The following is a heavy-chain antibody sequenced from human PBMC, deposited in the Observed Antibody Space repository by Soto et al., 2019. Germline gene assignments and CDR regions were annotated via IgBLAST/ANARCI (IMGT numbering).Heavy chain of an antibody. CDR3: ARQWCSSTSCYPPEHWFAP. CDR2: INHSGST. J-gene: IGHJ5*02. D-gene: IGHD2-2*01. Sequence: SQTLCHRYAVEDGSGVSFSVCCRSWISQPPGKGLEWIGEINHSGSTNYNPSLKSRVTISVDTSKNQFSLKLSSVTAADTAVYYCARQWCSSTSCYPPEHWFAPWGQGTLVTVSS. V-gene: IGHV4-34*01. CDR1: DGSGVSFSVCC.